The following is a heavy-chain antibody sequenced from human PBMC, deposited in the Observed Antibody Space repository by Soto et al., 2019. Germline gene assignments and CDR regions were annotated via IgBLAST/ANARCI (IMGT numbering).Heavy chain of an antibody. CDR1: GYSFTSYW. J-gene: IGHJ6*03. V-gene: IGHV5-51*01. Sequence: GESLKISCKGSGYSFTSYWIGWVRQMPGKGLEWMGIIYPGDSDTRYSPSFQGQVTISADKSISTAYLQWSSLKASDTAMYYCARRGWHPVTTLRPSHYYYYYMDVWGKGTTVTVSS. D-gene: IGHD3-3*01. CDR3: ARRGWHPVTTLRPSHYYYYYMDV. CDR2: IYPGDSDT.